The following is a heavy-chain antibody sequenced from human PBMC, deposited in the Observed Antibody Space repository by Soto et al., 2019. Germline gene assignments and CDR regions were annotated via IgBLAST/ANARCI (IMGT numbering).Heavy chain of an antibody. D-gene: IGHD6-13*01. CDR1: GFTFDDYA. CDR3: ARAIAAAGDDAFDI. V-gene: IGHV3-9*01. Sequence: EVQLVESGGGLVQPGRSLRLSCAASGFTFDDYAMHWVRQAPGKGLEWVSGISWNSGSIGYADSVKGRFTISRDNAKNSLYLQMNSLRAEDTALYYCARAIAAAGDDAFDIWGQGTMVTVSS. CDR2: ISWNSGSI. J-gene: IGHJ3*02.